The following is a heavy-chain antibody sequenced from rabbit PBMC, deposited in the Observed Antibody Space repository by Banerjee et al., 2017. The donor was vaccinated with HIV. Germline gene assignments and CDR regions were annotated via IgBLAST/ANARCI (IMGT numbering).Heavy chain of an antibody. J-gene: IGHJ3*01. V-gene: IGHV1S45*01. CDR1: GFSFSNSW. CDR2: IYTGDDNT. Sequence: QEQLEESGGGLVKPGRSLTLTCTASGFSFSNSWICWVRQAPGKGLEWIGTIYTGDDNTYYATWAKGRFTISKTSSTTVTLQMTSLTAADTATYFCATGDLWGQGTLVTVS. D-gene: IGHD2-1*01. CDR3: ATGDL.